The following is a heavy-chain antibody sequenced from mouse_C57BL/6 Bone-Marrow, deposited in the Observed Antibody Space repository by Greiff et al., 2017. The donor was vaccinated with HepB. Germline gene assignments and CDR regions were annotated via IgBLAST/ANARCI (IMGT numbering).Heavy chain of an antibody. CDR2: IDPSDSYT. D-gene: IGHD5-5*01. J-gene: IGHJ2*01. Sequence: QVQLQQPGAELVKPGASVKLSCKASGYTFTSYWMQWVKQRPGQGLEWIGEIDPSDSYTNYNQKFKGKATLTVDTSSSTAYMRLSSLTSEDSAVYYCAPYLGYWGQGTTLTVSS. CDR1: GYTFTSYW. CDR3: APYLGY. V-gene: IGHV1-50*01.